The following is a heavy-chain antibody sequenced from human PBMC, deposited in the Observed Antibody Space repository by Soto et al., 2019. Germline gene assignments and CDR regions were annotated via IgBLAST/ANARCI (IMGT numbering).Heavy chain of an antibody. CDR1: GYTFTSYG. CDR3: ARDGGSSWYETSYYGMDV. Sequence: QVQLVQSGAEVKKPGASVKVSCKASGYTFTSYGISWVRQAPGQGLEWMGWISAYNGNTNYAQKLQGRSTLTTETSTSKGYIELRSLRSDDTAVYYCARDGGSSWYETSYYGMDVWGQGTTVTVSS. V-gene: IGHV1-18*01. J-gene: IGHJ6*02. CDR2: ISAYNGNT. D-gene: IGHD6-13*01.